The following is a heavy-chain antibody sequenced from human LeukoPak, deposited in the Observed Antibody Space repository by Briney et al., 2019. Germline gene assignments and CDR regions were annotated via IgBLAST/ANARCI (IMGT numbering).Heavy chain of an antibody. CDR2: INPNSGGT. J-gene: IGHJ6*03. D-gene: IGHD3-22*01. Sequence: ASVKVSCKASGYTFTGYYMHWVRQAPGQGLEWMGWINPNSGGTNYAQKFQGRVTMTRDTSISTAYVELSRLRSDDTAVYYCARDQRNYYDSSGYDDYYYYYMDVWGKGTTVTISS. V-gene: IGHV1-2*02. CDR3: ARDQRNYYDSSGYDDYYYYYMDV. CDR1: GYTFTGYY.